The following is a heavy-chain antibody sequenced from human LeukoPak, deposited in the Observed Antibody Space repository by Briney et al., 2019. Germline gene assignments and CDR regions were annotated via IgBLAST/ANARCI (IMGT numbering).Heavy chain of an antibody. CDR3: ARWSDCGGDCHILDY. CDR1: GDSISGYY. D-gene: IGHD2-21*02. J-gene: IGHJ4*02. Sequence: SSETLSPTCTVSGDSISGYYWSWSRQAPGKGAKWIGNLYYNRGAWFKSSLKSRVTTSVDTSKNEFSLKLSSVTAADTAVYYCARWSDCGGDCHILDYWGRGILVTVSS. V-gene: IGHV4-59*01. CDR2: LYYNRGA.